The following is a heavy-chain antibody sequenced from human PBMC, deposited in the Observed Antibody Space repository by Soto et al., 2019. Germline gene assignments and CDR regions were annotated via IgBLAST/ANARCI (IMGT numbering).Heavy chain of an antibody. CDR2: IFYAGDT. Sequence: TLSLTCTVSGESIATGAFYWSWIRLQSGKGPEWIGSIFYAGDTYYNPSLKSRVEISLDGSQNQFSLNLRSVTAADTAVYYCAREGDYRTWFEPWGPGTLVTVSS. V-gene: IGHV4-31*03. CDR3: AREGDYRTWFEP. D-gene: IGHD4-17*01. J-gene: IGHJ5*02. CDR1: GESIATGAFY.